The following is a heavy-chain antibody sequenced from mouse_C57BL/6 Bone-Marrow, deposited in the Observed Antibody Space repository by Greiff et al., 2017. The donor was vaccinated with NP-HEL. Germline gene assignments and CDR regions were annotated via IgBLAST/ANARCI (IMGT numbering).Heavy chain of an antibody. CDR3: ASTAWFAY. Sequence: VQLKESGGGLVKPGGSLKLSCAASGFTFSDYGMHWVRQAPEKGLEWVAYISSGSSTIYYADTVKGRFTISRDNAKNTLFLQMTSLRSEDTAMYYCASTAWFAYWGQGTLVTVSA. CDR2: ISSGSSTI. V-gene: IGHV5-17*01. CDR1: GFTFSDYG. J-gene: IGHJ3*01.